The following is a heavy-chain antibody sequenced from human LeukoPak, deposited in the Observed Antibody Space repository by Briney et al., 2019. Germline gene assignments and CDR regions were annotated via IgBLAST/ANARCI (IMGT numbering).Heavy chain of an antibody. J-gene: IGHJ6*02. CDR3: ARKRGGIYASRALDL. Sequence: PGGSLRLSCAASGFTFRSYSMHWVRQAPGKGLEWAATISYDGSNVYYADSVKGRFTISRDNSKNTVYLEMSGLRYEDTAVFHCARKRGGIYASRALDLWGQGTTVIVSS. CDR2: ISYDGSNV. CDR1: GFTFRSYS. D-gene: IGHD3-22*01. V-gene: IGHV3-30-3*01.